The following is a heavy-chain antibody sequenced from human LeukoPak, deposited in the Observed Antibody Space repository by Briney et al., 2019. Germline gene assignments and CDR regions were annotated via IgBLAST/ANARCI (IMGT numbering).Heavy chain of an antibody. CDR3: ARGRTYYYGSGSYLFDY. CDR1: GGSFSGYY. Sequence: SETLSLTXAVYGGSFSGYYWSWIRQPPGKGLEWIGEINHSGSTNYNPSLKSRVTISVDTSKNQFSLKLSSVTAADTAVYYCARGRTYYYGSGSYLFDYWGQGTLVTVSS. D-gene: IGHD3-10*01. J-gene: IGHJ4*02. V-gene: IGHV4-34*01. CDR2: INHSGST.